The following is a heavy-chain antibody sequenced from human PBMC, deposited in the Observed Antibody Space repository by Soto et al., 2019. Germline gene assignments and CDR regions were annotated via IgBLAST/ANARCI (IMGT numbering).Heavy chain of an antibody. V-gene: IGHV4-39*01. CDR1: GDSMRGYHFY. CDR3: AYGSSSAWIDY. D-gene: IGHD6-25*01. Sequence: LTCSVSGDSMRGYHFYWGWIRQAPGKGLEWIGSAYFSGGNTYYSPSLKSRVSISVDTSKNEFSLRLTSLTAADTAVYFCAYGSSSAWIDYWGQGTLVTVSS. J-gene: IGHJ4*02. CDR2: AYFSGGNT.